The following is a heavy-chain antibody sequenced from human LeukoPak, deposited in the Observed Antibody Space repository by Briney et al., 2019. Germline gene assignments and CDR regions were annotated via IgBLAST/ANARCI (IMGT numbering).Heavy chain of an antibody. CDR3: ARFRTWGDKAFDY. CDR1: GFTFYNYW. V-gene: IGHV3-7*01. CDR2: IKPGGNEK. D-gene: IGHD2-21*02. J-gene: IGHJ4*02. Sequence: GGSLRLSCAASGFTFYNYWMTWVRQGPGKGLEWVANIKPGGNEKYYVDSVKGRFTISRDSVKNSLYLQMNSLRAEDTAVYYCARFRTWGDKAFDYWGQGTLVTVSS.